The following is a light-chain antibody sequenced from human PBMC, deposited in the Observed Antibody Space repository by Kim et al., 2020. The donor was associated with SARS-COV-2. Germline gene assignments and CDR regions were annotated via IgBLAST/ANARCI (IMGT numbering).Light chain of an antibody. Sequence: QSALTQPASVSGSPGQSITISCTGSTSDVGAYTYVSWYRQHPDRAPRLLIYDVFHRPSGVSNRFSGSKSGNTASLTISGLQPDDEGHYFCNSYTSAGTWVFGGGTQLTVL. J-gene: IGLJ3*02. CDR3: NSYTSAGTWV. V-gene: IGLV2-14*03. CDR2: DVF. CDR1: TSDVGAYTY.